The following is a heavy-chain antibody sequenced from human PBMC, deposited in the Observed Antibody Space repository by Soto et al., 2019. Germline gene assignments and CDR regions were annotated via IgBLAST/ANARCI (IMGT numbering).Heavy chain of an antibody. Sequence: QVQLVQSGPEVKKPAASVQVSCKASGYPFTSYGIVWVRQAPGQGLEWMGWISPYSGETRYTEKFQDRLTLTTDTSTSTAYMDLRSLTSDDTAVYFCAIGPVAGSDFWGQGTLVIVSS. D-gene: IGHD6-19*01. CDR2: ISPYSGET. CDR1: GYPFTSYG. J-gene: IGHJ4*02. V-gene: IGHV1-18*01. CDR3: AIGPVAGSDF.